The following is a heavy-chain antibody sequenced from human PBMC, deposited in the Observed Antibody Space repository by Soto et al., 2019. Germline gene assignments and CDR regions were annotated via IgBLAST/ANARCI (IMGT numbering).Heavy chain of an antibody. J-gene: IGHJ6*02. V-gene: IGHV3-48*02. CDR1: GFTCSSYS. CDR3: ARDLRYFDWPAAYGMDV. Sequence: GGALRLSCAASGFTCSSYSMNWVRQAPGKGLEWVSYISSSSSTIYYADSVKGRFTISRDNAKNSLYLQMNSLRDEDTAVYYCARDLRYFDWPAAYGMDVWGQGTTVTVSS. D-gene: IGHD3-9*01. CDR2: ISSSSSTI.